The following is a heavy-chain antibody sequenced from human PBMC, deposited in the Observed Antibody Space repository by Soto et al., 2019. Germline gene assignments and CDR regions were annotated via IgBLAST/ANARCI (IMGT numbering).Heavy chain of an antibody. CDR3: ARDRRRASFGHLGRYFDY. J-gene: IGHJ4*02. D-gene: IGHD7-27*01. Sequence: EVQQLESGGGLVQPGGSLRLSCEASEFTFSSYAWSWVRLAPGKGLEWVSAISGSGENTYHADSVKGRFTISRDNSKNTLYLQMNSLRAEGTALYFCARDRRRASFGHLGRYFDYWGQGTLVTVAS. CDR1: EFTFSSYA. CDR2: ISGSGENT. V-gene: IGHV3-23*01.